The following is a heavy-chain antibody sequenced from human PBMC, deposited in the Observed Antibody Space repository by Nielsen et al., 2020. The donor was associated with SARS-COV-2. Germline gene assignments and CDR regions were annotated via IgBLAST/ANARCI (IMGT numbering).Heavy chain of an antibody. Sequence: SLKISCAASGFTFDDYAIHWVRQVPGKGLEWVSGISWNSGNIGYADCVKGRFTISRDNAESSLYLQMNSLRAEDTAVYYCARGKVDYDILTGYWGGIADWFDPWGQGTLVTVSS. CDR1: GFTFDDYA. J-gene: IGHJ5*02. V-gene: IGHV3-9*01. CDR2: ISWNSGNI. D-gene: IGHD3-9*01. CDR3: ARGKVDYDILTGYWGGIADWFDP.